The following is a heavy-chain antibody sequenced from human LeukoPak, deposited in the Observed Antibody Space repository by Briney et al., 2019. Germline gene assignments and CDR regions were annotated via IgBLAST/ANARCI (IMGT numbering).Heavy chain of an antibody. CDR2: ISYDVNNK. Sequence: PGGSLRLSCAASGFTFSSYAMYWVRQAPGKGLEWVAVISYDVNNKYYADSVKGRFTISRDNSENTLYLQMNSLRAEDTAMYYCARGNSGIYYRAIDYWGQGTLVTVSS. D-gene: IGHD1-26*01. V-gene: IGHV3-30-3*01. J-gene: IGHJ4*02. CDR3: ARGNSGIYYRAIDY. CDR1: GFTFSSYA.